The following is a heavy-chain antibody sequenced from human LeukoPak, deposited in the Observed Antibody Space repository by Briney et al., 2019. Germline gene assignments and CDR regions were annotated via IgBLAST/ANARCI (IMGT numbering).Heavy chain of an antibody. D-gene: IGHD3-9*01. CDR3: ARVLYILRYFDY. CDR1: GFTFSSYA. J-gene: IGHJ6*04. Sequence: GGSLRLSCAASGFTFSSYAMSWVRQAPGKGLEWVSAISGSGGSTYYADSVKGRFTISRDNSKNTLYLQMNSLRAEDTAVYYCARVLYILRYFDYWGKGTTVTISS. V-gene: IGHV3-23*01. CDR2: ISGSGGST.